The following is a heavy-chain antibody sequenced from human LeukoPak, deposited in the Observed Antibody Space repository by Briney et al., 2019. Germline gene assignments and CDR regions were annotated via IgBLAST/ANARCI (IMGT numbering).Heavy chain of an antibody. CDR3: ARGGSGWSYYYYYMDV. CDR1: GYTFTSTY. J-gene: IGHJ6*03. Sequence: ASVKVSCKASGYTFTSTYMHWVRQAPGQGLEWMGIITPSGTSYAQKFQGRVTITADKSTSTAYMELSSLRSEDTAVYYCARGGSGWSYYYYYMDVWGKGTTVTVSS. D-gene: IGHD6-19*01. V-gene: IGHV1-46*01. CDR2: ITPSGT.